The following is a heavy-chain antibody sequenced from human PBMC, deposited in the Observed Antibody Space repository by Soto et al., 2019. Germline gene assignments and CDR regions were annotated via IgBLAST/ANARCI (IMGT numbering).Heavy chain of an antibody. D-gene: IGHD3-16*01. CDR2: IKQDGSEK. CDR3: ARVLIRYDYIWGSSDYYYYYMDV. Sequence: GGSLRLSCAASGFTFSSYWMSWVRQAPGKGLEWVANIKQDGSEKYYVDSVKGRFTISRDNAKNSLYLQMNSLRAEDTAVYYCARVLIRYDYIWGSSDYYYYYMDVWGKGTTVTVSS. J-gene: IGHJ6*03. V-gene: IGHV3-7*01. CDR1: GFTFSSYW.